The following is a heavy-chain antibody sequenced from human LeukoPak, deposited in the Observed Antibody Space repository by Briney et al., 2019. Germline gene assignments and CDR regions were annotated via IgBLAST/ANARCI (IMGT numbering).Heavy chain of an antibody. CDR2: IYYSGST. CDR3: ARVRTTVTTFDGFDI. J-gene: IGHJ3*02. Sequence: SETLSLTCTVSGGSISSYYWSWIRQPPGKGLEWIGHIYYSGSTNYNPSLKSRVTISVDTSKNQFSLKLSSVTAAETAVYYCARVRTTVTTFDGFDIWGQGTMVTVSS. V-gene: IGHV4-59*01. D-gene: IGHD4-17*01. CDR1: GGSISSYY.